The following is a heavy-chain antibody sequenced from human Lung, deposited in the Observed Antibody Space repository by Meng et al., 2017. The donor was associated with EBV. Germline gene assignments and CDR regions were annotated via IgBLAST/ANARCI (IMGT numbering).Heavy chain of an antibody. CDR3: AREYSSSSGLPGP. CDR1: GGSIRFGDDY. V-gene: IGHV4-30-4*08. J-gene: IGHJ5*02. D-gene: IGHD6-6*01. Sequence: QVQLQESGPGLVKPSQTLSLTCTVSGGSIRFGDDYWSWIRQPPGKGLEWIGYIYDSGSTSYNPSLMSRVTISVDTSRNQFSLKLTSVTAADTAVYYCAREYSSSSGLPGPWGQGTLVTVSS. CDR2: IYDSGST.